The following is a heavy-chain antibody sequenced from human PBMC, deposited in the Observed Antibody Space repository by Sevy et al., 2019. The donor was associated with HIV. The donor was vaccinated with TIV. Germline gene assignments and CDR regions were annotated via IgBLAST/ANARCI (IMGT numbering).Heavy chain of an antibody. J-gene: IGHJ6*02. V-gene: IGHV3-33*01. CDR1: GFTFSSYG. CDR3: ARDLLYYDFWSGYPAYYYYGMDV. D-gene: IGHD3-3*01. CDR2: IWYDGSNK. Sequence: GGSLRLSCAASGFTFSSYGMHWVRQAPGKGLEWVAVIWYDGSNKYYAYSVKGRFTISRDNSKNTLYLQMNSLRAEDTAVYYCARDLLYYDFWSGYPAYYYYGMDVWGQGTTVTVSS.